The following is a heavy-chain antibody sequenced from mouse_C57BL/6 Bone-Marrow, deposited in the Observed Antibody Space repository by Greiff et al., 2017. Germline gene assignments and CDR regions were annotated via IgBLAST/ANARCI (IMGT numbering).Heavy chain of an antibody. J-gene: IGHJ2*01. CDR1: GFNIKDDY. V-gene: IGHV14-4*01. Sequence: EVQLQESGAELVRPGASVKLSCTASGFNIKDDYMHWVKQRPEQGLEWIGWIDPENGAPEYASKFQGKATITADTSSNTAYLPLSSLTSEDTAVYYCTVDGYFLFDYWGQGTTLTVSS. D-gene: IGHD2-3*01. CDR2: IDPENGAP. CDR3: TVDGYFLFDY.